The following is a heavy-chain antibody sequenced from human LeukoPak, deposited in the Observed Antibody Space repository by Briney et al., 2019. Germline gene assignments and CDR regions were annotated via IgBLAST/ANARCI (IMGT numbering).Heavy chain of an antibody. J-gene: IGHJ4*02. Sequence: GGSLRLSCAASGFIFSDYGMHWVRQAPGKGLEWVSVTSFDGSNTYYADSVKGRFTISRDNSKNTLYLQMNSLRAEDTAVYYCAKAVVAADSFEYWGQGTQVTVSS. D-gene: IGHD2-15*01. V-gene: IGHV3-30*18. CDR1: GFIFSDYG. CDR3: AKAVVAADSFEY. CDR2: TSFDGSNT.